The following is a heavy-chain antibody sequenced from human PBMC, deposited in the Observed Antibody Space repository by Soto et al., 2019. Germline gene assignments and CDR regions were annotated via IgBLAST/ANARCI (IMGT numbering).Heavy chain of an antibody. J-gene: IGHJ5*01. Sequence: NPSETLSLTCSVSGDSISTVDCWAWIRQPPGQALEYIGYIYKSTTTYYNPSFESRVAISLDTSKSQFSLTVTSVTAADTAVYFCARGRYCLTGRCFPNWFDSWGQGTLVTVYS. CDR1: GDSISTVDC. V-gene: IGHV4-30-4*01. D-gene: IGHD2-15*01. CDR2: IYKSTTT. CDR3: ARGRYCLTGRCFPNWFDS.